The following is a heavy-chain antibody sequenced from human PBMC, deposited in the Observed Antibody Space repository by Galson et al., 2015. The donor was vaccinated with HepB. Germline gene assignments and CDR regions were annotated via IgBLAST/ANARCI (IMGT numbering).Heavy chain of an antibody. CDR3: ARDLARATGDYTFYWYFDL. CDR2: IYHSGST. Sequence: LSLTCAVSGGSISSSNWWSWVRQPPGKGLEWIGEIYHSGSTNYNPSLKSRVTISVDKSKNQFSLKLSSVTAADTAVYYCARDLARATGDYTFYWYFDLWGRGTLVTVSS. J-gene: IGHJ2*01. D-gene: IGHD4-17*01. CDR1: GGSISSSNW. V-gene: IGHV4-4*02.